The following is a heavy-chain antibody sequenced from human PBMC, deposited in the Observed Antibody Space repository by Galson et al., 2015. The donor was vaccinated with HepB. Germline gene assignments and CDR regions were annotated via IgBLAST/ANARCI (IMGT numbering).Heavy chain of an antibody. V-gene: IGHV5-10-1*01. CDR1: KYSFTNYW. CDR3: TTTNTSSILPLDSDS. Sequence: QSGAEVKKPGESLKISCKGSKYSFTNYWINWVRQMPGKGLEWMGRIDPSDSYTDYSPSFQGHVTISADKSINTAYLQWSSLKASDTAMYYCTTTNTSSILPLDSDSWGQGTLVTVSS. CDR2: IDPSDSYT. D-gene: IGHD1-26*01. J-gene: IGHJ4*02.